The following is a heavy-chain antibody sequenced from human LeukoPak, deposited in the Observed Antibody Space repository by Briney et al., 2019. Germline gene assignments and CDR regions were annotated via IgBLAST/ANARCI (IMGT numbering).Heavy chain of an antibody. D-gene: IGHD3-3*01. V-gene: IGHV3-74*01. J-gene: IGHJ3*02. CDR1: GFTFSSYW. Sequence: GGSLRLSCAASGFTFSSYWMNWVRQAPGKGLVWVSRIDTDGSSTTYADSVKGRFTISRGNAKNTLYLQMNSLRAEDTAVYYCARGFTIFGVVNDGFDIWGQGTKVTVSS. CDR2: IDTDGSST. CDR3: ARGFTIFGVVNDGFDI.